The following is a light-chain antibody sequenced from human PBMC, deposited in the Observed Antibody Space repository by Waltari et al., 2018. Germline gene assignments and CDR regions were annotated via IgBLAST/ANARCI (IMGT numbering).Light chain of an antibody. Sequence: QSVLTQPPSVSGAPGQRVTISCTGSGSNIGAGYDTHWYQQLPGKAPRRLTYGGNTGPVGVPDLFFGSQSGTSASLAITGLQAEDEGDYYCQSYDTSLRVVFGGGTKLTVL. J-gene: IGLJ2*01. V-gene: IGLV1-40*01. CDR3: QSYDTSLRVV. CDR2: GGN. CDR1: GSNIGAGYD.